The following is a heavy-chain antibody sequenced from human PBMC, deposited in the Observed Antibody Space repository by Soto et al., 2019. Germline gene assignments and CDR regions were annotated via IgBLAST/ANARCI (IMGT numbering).Heavy chain of an antibody. V-gene: IGHV4-59*08. Sequence: SETLSLTCTVSGGSISSYYWSWLRQPPGKGLEWIGYIYYSGSTNYNPSLKSRVTISVDTSKNQFSLKLSSVTAADTAVYYCARGRFLEWLSRDYYYYYGMDVWGQGTTVTVSS. CDR2: IYYSGST. D-gene: IGHD3-3*01. J-gene: IGHJ6*02. CDR1: GGSISSYY. CDR3: ARGRFLEWLSRDYYYYYGMDV.